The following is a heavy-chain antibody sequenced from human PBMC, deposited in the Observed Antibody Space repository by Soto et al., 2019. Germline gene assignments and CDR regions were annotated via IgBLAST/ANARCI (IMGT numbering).Heavy chain of an antibody. V-gene: IGHV1-3*01. CDR2: INAGNGDT. Sequence: QVQLVQSGAEVKRPGASVKVSCKASGYTFTNIHWVRQAPGQRLEWMGWINAGNGDTKYSQKFQDRVTITRDTTANPAYLELSSLSSEDTAVYYCARDSGYAENLGQGTLVTLSS. CDR1: GYTFTN. CDR3: ARDSGYAEN. D-gene: IGHD5-12*01. J-gene: IGHJ4*01.